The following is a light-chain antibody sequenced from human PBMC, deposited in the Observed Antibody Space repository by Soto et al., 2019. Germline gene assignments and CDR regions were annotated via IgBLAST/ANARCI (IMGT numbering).Light chain of an antibody. CDR2: EVS. CDR3: SSYGGNNNIV. CDR1: SRDVGDYNY. Sequence: QSALTQPPSASGSPGQSVTISCTGTSRDVGDYNYVSWYQQRPGKAPKLIISEVSERPSGVPDRFSGSKSGNTASLTVSGLQAEDEGDYYCSSYGGNNNIVVGTGTKLTVL. V-gene: IGLV2-8*01. J-gene: IGLJ1*01.